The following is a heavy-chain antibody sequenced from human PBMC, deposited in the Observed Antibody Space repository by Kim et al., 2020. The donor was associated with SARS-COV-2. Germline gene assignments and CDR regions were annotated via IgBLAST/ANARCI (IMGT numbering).Heavy chain of an antibody. CDR3: ARKFSDTYTSFYFGP. Sequence: GGSLRLSCVASGFTFSDYGMSWVRQAPGKGLEWVSSIRNRGGDTYYADSVRGRFTISRDNSHNTLYLQINSLRAEDTALYYCARKFSDTYTSFYFGPWGQGALVTVSS. CDR2: IRNRGGDT. V-gene: IGHV3-23*01. D-gene: IGHD2-2*02. J-gene: IGHJ5*02. CDR1: GFTFSDYG.